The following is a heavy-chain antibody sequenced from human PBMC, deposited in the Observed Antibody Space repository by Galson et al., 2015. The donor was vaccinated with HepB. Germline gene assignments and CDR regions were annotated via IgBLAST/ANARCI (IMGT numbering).Heavy chain of an antibody. CDR1: GFTFDDYA. CDR2: ISWNSGSI. V-gene: IGHV3-9*01. Sequence: SLRLSCAASGFTFDDYAMHWVRQAPGKGLEWVSGISWNSGSIGYADSVKGRFTISRDNSKNTLYLQMNSLRAEDTAVYYCARASPLLLWFGEHGMDVWGQGTTVTVSS. CDR3: ARASPLLLWFGEHGMDV. D-gene: IGHD3-10*01. J-gene: IGHJ6*02.